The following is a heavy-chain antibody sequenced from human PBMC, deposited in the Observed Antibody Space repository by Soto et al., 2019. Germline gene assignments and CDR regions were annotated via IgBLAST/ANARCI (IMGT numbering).Heavy chain of an antibody. J-gene: IGHJ5*02. CDR1: GFTFSGSA. Sequence: EVQLVESGGGLVQPGGSLKLSCAASGFTFSGSAMHWVRQASGKGLEWVGRIRSKANSYATAYAASVKGRFTISRDDSKNTAYLQMNSLKTEDTAVYYCTKDHALRFLEWSHRNWFDPWGQGALVTVSS. V-gene: IGHV3-73*01. CDR3: TKDHALRFLEWSHRNWFDP. CDR2: IRSKANSYAT. D-gene: IGHD3-3*01.